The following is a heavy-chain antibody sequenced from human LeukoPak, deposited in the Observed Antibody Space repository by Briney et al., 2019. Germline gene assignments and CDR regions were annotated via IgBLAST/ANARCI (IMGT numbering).Heavy chain of an antibody. CDR3: ARGDSIAARSGHYYYYMDV. Sequence: SETLSLTCTVSGGSISSRSYYWAWIRQPPGKGLEWIGSINYSGSTNYNPSLKSRLTISVDTSKNQFSLKLSSVTAADTAVYFCARGDSIAARSGHYYYYMDVWGKGTTVTVSS. D-gene: IGHD6-6*01. CDR1: GGSISSRSYY. V-gene: IGHV4-39*07. J-gene: IGHJ6*03. CDR2: INYSGST.